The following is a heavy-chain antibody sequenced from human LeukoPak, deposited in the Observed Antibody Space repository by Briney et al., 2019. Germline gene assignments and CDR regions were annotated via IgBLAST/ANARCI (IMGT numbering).Heavy chain of an antibody. CDR2: INSDGSTT. V-gene: IGHV3-74*01. CDR3: ARGGLFAYYFDY. Sequence: PGGSLRLSCAASGFTFSSYWMHWVRQAPGKGLVWVSRINSDGSTTSYADSVKGRFTISRDNAKNTLYLQMDSLRAEDTAVYYCARGGLFAYYFDYWDQGTLVTVSS. J-gene: IGHJ4*02. D-gene: IGHD3-10*02. CDR1: GFTFSSYW.